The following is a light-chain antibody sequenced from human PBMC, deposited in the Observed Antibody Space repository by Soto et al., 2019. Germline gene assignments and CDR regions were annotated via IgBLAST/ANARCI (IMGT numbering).Light chain of an antibody. J-gene: IGLJ1*01. CDR2: DVS. Sequence: QSALTQPASVSGSPGQSITISCTGTSSDVGGYNYVSWYQQHPGKAPKLMIYDVSNRPSGVSNRFSGSKSGNTASLPISGLQAEDDADYYCSSYTSSSTLLYVFGTGTKLTVL. V-gene: IGLV2-14*01. CDR1: SSDVGGYNY. CDR3: SSYTSSSTLLYV.